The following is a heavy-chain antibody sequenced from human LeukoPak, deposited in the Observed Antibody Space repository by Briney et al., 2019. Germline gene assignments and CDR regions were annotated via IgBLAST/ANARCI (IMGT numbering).Heavy chain of an antibody. D-gene: IGHD3-10*01. CDR2: MNPNSGNT. V-gene: IGHV1-8*01. Sequence: ASVKVSCKASGYTFTGYDINWVRQATGQGLEWMGWMNPNSGNTGYAQKFQGRVTMTGNTSISTAYMELSSLRSEDTAVYYCARAWGYGSGSYYNVGYYYYYMDVWGKGTTVTVSS. CDR3: ARAWGYGSGSYYNVGYYYYYMDV. J-gene: IGHJ6*03. CDR1: GYTFTGYD.